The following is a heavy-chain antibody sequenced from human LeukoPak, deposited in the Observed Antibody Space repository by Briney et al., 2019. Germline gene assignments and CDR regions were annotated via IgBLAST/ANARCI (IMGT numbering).Heavy chain of an antibody. D-gene: IGHD3-22*01. CDR3: ARHRDYYDT. V-gene: IGHV4-59*08. Sequence: PSETLSLTCTVSGSSINNNFWTWIRQPPGKGLEWIGHIYSTGSANCNPSLKSRVLISGDTSKNQISLKLTSVTAADTAVYFCARHRDYYDTWGHGTLVTVSS. CDR1: GSSINNNF. J-gene: IGHJ4*01. CDR2: IYSTGSA.